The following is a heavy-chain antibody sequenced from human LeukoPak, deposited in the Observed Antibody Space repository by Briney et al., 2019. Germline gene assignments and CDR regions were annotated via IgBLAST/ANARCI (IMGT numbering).Heavy chain of an antibody. Sequence: RPGGSLRLSCAASGFTFDDYGMSWVRQAPGKGLEWVSGINWNGGSTGYADSVKGRFTISRDNAKNSLYLQMNSLRAEDTALYYCARGREAARRYAFDIWGQGTMVTVSS. D-gene: IGHD6-6*01. J-gene: IGHJ3*02. CDR3: ARGREAARRYAFDI. CDR2: INWNGGST. V-gene: IGHV3-20*04. CDR1: GFTFDDYG.